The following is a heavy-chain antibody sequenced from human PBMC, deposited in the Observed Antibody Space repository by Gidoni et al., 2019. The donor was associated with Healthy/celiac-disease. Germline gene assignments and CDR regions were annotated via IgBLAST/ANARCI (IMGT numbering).Heavy chain of an antibody. CDR1: GLTFSSCC. CDR2: ISYDGSNK. Sequence: QVQLVESGGGVVPPGRSLTLSCAGSGLTFSSCCMHWVRQAPGKGLEWVVVISYDGSNKYYADSVKGRFTISRDNSKNTLYLQMNSMRAEDTAVYYCAKDCEGYGSGVYGMDVWGQGTTVTVSS. J-gene: IGHJ6*02. CDR3: AKDCEGYGSGVYGMDV. V-gene: IGHV3-30*18. D-gene: IGHD3-10*01.